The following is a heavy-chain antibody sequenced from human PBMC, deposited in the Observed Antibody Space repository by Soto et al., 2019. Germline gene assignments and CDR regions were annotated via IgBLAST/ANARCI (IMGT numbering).Heavy chain of an antibody. Sequence: QVQLVQSGAEVKKPGASVKVSRKASGYTFTSYGISWVRQAPGQGLEWMGWISAYNGNTNYAQKLQGRVTMTTDTSTSTAYMELRSLRSDDTAVYYCARDRRYYYDSSGLLDYWGQGTLVTVSS. D-gene: IGHD3-22*01. CDR1: GYTFTSYG. CDR3: ARDRRYYYDSSGLLDY. J-gene: IGHJ4*02. V-gene: IGHV1-18*01. CDR2: ISAYNGNT.